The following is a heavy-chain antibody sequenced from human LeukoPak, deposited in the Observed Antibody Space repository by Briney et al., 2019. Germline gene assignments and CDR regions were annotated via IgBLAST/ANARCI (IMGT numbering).Heavy chain of an antibody. J-gene: IGHJ4*02. CDR1: GGSISNNNYY. CDR2: IYYSGSP. D-gene: IGHD1-1*01. Sequence: PSETLSLTCTVSGGSISNNNYYWAWLRQPPGKGLECIGSIYYSGSPYYNPSLKSRVTISVDTSKNQFSLRLSSVTAADTAVYYCATWRTAKTGFDYWGQGTLVTVSS. CDR3: ATWRTAKTGFDY. V-gene: IGHV4-39*01.